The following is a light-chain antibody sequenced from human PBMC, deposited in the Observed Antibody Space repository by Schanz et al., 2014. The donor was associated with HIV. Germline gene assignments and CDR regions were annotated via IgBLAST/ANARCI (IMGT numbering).Light chain of an antibody. CDR1: QSVGSNY. V-gene: IGKV3-20*01. Sequence: EIVLTQSPGTLSLSPGERATLSCSASQSVGSNYLAWSQQKPGQGPRLLIYGASSRVADIPDRFSGSGSGTDFTLTINSLEPEDFAVYYCQQYGSSPLFGQGTKVEIK. CDR3: QQYGSSPL. CDR2: GAS. J-gene: IGKJ1*01.